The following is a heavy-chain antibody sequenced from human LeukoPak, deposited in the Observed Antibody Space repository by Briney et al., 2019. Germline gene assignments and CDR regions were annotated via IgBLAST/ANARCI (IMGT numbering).Heavy chain of an antibody. CDR1: GGSFSGYY. Sequence: KPSETLSLTCAVYGGSFSGYYWSWIRQPPGKGLEWIGEINHSGSTNYNPSLKGRVTISVDTSKNQFSLKLSSVTAADTAVYYCARGYSYGYFYWGQGTLVTVSS. CDR3: ARGYSYGYFY. V-gene: IGHV4-34*01. J-gene: IGHJ4*02. CDR2: INHSGST. D-gene: IGHD5-18*01.